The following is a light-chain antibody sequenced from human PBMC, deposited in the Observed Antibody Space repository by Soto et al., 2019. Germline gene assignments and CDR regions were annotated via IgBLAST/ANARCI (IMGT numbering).Light chain of an antibody. CDR2: GAS. Sequence: EIVMTQSPATLSVSPGESATLSCRAIQSISSDLAWYQQKPGQPPSLLIYGASTRATGVPARFTGSGSGSDFTLTISGLQSEDFAVYYCQQGHNWPLTFGQGTRLEI. CDR1: QSISSD. V-gene: IGKV3-15*01. J-gene: IGKJ2*01. CDR3: QQGHNWPLT.